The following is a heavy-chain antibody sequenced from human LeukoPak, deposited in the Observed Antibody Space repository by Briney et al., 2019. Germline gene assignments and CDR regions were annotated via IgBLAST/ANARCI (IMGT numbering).Heavy chain of an antibody. J-gene: IGHJ3*02. CDR1: GVTFDDYA. D-gene: IGHD6-13*01. CDR2: ISWNSGSI. Sequence: GRSLRLSCAASGVTFDDYAMHWVRQAPGKGLEWGSGISWNSGSIGYADSVKGRFTISRDNAKNSLYLQMNSLRAEDTALYSCAKDLPGYPYAFDIWGQGSMVTVSS. V-gene: IGHV3-9*01. CDR3: AKDLPGYPYAFDI.